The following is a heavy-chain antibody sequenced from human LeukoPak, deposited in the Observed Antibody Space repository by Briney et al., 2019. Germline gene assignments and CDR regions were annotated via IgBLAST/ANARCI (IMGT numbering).Heavy chain of an antibody. V-gene: IGHV3-23*01. Sequence: GGSLRLSCAASGFTFDRYVMHWVRQAPGKGLEWVSTISDSGASTYYADSVKGRFTISRDNSKNTLYLHMNGLSAEDTAIYYCAKDGAYYDFWSSGRYYYYMDVWGKGTTVTVSS. CDR3: AKDGAYYDFWSSGRYYYYMDV. D-gene: IGHD3-3*01. J-gene: IGHJ6*03. CDR1: GFTFDRYV. CDR2: ISDSGAST.